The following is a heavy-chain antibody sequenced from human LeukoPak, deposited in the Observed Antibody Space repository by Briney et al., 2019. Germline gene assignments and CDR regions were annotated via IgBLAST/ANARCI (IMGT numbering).Heavy chain of an antibody. V-gene: IGHV3-23*01. CDR1: GFTFSSYG. D-gene: IGHD6-13*01. Sequence: PGGSLRLSCAASGFTFSSYGMSWVRQAPGKGLEWVSAISGSGGSTYYADSVKGRFTISRDNSKNTLYLQMNSLRAEDTAVYYCANLYSSSWYYFDYWGQGTLVTVSS. CDR3: ANLYSSSWYYFDY. J-gene: IGHJ4*02. CDR2: ISGSGGST.